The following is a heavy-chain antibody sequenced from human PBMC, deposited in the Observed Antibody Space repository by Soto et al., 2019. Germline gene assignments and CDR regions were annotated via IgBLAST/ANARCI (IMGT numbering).Heavy chain of an antibody. CDR2: IVVGSGNT. J-gene: IGHJ4*02. V-gene: IGHV1-58*02. D-gene: IGHD3-22*01. CDR3: AAESISYYDSSGSYDY. CDR1: GYTFTSYG. Sequence: AASVKVSCKASGYTFTSYGISWVRQAPGQGLEWIGWIVVGSGNTNYAQKFQERVTITRDMSTSTAYMELSSLRSEDTAVYYCAAESISYYDSSGSYDYWGQGTLVTVSS.